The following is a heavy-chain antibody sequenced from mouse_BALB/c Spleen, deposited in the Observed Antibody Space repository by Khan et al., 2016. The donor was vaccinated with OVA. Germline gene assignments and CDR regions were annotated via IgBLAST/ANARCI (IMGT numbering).Heavy chain of an antibody. CDR1: GYTFTSYT. J-gene: IGHJ1*01. CDR3: ARENDGYYWYFDV. D-gene: IGHD2-3*01. Sequence: QVRLQQSGAELARPGASVKMSCKASGYTFTSYTMHWVKQRPGQGLEWIGYINPSSGYTNYNQKFKDKATLTADKSSSTAYMQLSSLTSEDSAVYYWARENDGYYWYFDVWGAGTTVTVSS. CDR2: INPSSGYT. V-gene: IGHV1-4*01.